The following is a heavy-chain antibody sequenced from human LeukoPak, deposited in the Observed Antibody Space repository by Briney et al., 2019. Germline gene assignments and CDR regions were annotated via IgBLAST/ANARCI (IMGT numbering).Heavy chain of an antibody. V-gene: IGHV4-34*01. CDR2: INHSVST. CDR1: GGSFSGYY. Sequence: SETLSLTCAVYGGSFSGYYWSWIRQPPGKGLEWIGEINHSVSTNYNPSLKSRVTISVDTSKNQFSLKLSSVTAADTAVYYCARGRCSSTSCYRSTVKTYNWFDPWGQGTLVTVSS. CDR3: ARGRCSSTSCYRSTVKTYNWFDP. D-gene: IGHD2-2*02. J-gene: IGHJ5*02.